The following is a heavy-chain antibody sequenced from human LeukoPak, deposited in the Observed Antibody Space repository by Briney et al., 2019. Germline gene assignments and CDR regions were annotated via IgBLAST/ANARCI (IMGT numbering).Heavy chain of an antibody. Sequence: GGSLTLSCAASGFTFSSYALSWVRQAPGQGLEWVSTIRGSGGSTYYADSVKGRFTISRDNSKNTLYLQMNSLRVEDTAVYFCAKGPTTIDAFDIWGQGTMVTVSS. D-gene: IGHD4-17*01. V-gene: IGHV3-23*01. J-gene: IGHJ3*02. CDR3: AKGPTTIDAFDI. CDR1: GFTFSSYA. CDR2: IRGSGGST.